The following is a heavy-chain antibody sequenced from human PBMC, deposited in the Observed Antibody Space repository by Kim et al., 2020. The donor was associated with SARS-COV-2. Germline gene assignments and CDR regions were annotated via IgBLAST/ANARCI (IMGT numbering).Heavy chain of an antibody. D-gene: IGHD3-16*01. V-gene: IGHV1-24*01. J-gene: IGHJ6*02. Sequence: YAQKFQDRVTMTEDTSTDTANMELSSLRSEDTAVYYCATAYAFYYYGMDVWGQGTTDTVSS. CDR3: ATAYAFYYYGMDV.